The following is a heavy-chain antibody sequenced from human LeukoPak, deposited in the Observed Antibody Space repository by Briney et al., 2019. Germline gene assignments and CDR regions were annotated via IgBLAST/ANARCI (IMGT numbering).Heavy chain of an antibody. CDR3: ARVTSPHAFDI. V-gene: IGHV4-59*01. CDR1: GGSISSYY. Sequence: SETLSLTCTVSGGSISSYYRSWIRQPPGKGLEWIGYIYYSGSTNYNPSLKSRVTISVDTSKNQFSLKLSSVTAADTAVYYCARVTSPHAFDIWGQGTMVTVSS. J-gene: IGHJ3*02. D-gene: IGHD2-21*02. CDR2: IYYSGST.